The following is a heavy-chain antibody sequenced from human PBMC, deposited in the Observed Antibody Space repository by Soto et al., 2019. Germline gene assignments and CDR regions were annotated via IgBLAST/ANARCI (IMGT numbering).Heavy chain of an antibody. CDR2: IIPIFGTA. D-gene: IGHD1-26*01. CDR3: AQGRGRYYRMDY. Sequence: QVQMLQSGAEVKKPWSSVKISCKASGGTFSSYAISWVRQAPGQGIEWMGGIIPIFGTANYAQKFQGRVTVPAEDYTSTAYMELSRLKSEDTAVDYCAQGRGRYYRMDYWGQGTLVTVSS. V-gene: IGHV1-69*01. CDR1: GGTFSSYA. J-gene: IGHJ4*02.